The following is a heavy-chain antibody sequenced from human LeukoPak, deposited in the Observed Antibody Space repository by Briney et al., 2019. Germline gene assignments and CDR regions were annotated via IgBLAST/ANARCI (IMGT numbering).Heavy chain of an antibody. V-gene: IGHV3-23*01. Sequence: PGGSLRLSCAASGFTFSSYAMSWVRQAPGKGLEWVSAISGSGGSTYYADSVKGRFTFSRDTSKNTLYLQMNSLRAEDTAMYYCAKDLGAGGVGATLDYWGQGTLVTVSS. CDR1: GFTFSSYA. CDR3: AKDLGAGGVGATLDY. CDR2: ISGSGGST. D-gene: IGHD1-26*01. J-gene: IGHJ4*02.